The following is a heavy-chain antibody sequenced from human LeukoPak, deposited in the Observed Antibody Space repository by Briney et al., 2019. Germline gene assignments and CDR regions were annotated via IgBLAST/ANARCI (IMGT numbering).Heavy chain of an antibody. Sequence: SGTLSLTCSVSGDSIGPYYWSWIRQPPGKGLEWLGYIYNNEDISYNPSLKSRVTISLDTSKNQFSLKLRSVTAADTAVYYCASSMYMGNFDYWGQGTLVTVSS. V-gene: IGHV4-59*01. CDR2: IYNNEDI. CDR3: ASSMYMGNFDY. CDR1: GDSIGPYY. J-gene: IGHJ4*02. D-gene: IGHD7-27*01.